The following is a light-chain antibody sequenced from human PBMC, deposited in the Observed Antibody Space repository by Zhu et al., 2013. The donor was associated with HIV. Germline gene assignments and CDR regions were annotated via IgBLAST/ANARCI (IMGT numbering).Light chain of an antibody. CDR2: EVS. Sequence: QSALTQPASVSGSPGQSITISCTGSANDVGDYNFVSWYQQLPGEAPKLLISEVSNRPSGVSHRFSGSKSGNTASLTISGLQAEDEADYYCSSYTSSVTLFGGGTTLTVL. CDR1: ANDVGDYNF. J-gene: IGLJ2*01. V-gene: IGLV2-14*01. CDR3: SSYTSSVTL.